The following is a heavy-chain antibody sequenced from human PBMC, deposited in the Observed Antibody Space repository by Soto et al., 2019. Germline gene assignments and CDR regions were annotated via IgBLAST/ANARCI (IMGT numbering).Heavy chain of an antibody. J-gene: IGHJ5*02. V-gene: IGHV1-69*12. D-gene: IGHD6-19*01. CDR1: GGTFSSYA. CDR3: ARGAVAGLYNWFDP. Sequence: QVQLVQSGAEVKKPGSSVKVSCKASGGTFSSYAISWVRQAPGQGLEWMGGIIPIFGTANYAQKFQGRVTITADESTRTAYMELSSLRSEDTAVYYCARGAVAGLYNWFDPWGQGTLVTVSS. CDR2: IIPIFGTA.